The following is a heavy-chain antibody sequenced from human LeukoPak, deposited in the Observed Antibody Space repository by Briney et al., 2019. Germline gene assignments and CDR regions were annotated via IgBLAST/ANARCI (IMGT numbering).Heavy chain of an antibody. D-gene: IGHD5-18*01. CDR1: GFTFSNYA. Sequence: GGSLRLSCAASGFTFSNYAMHWVRQAPGKGLEWLAVISFDGNNEYYADSVKGRFTISRDNSKNTLYLQMNSLRAEDTAVYYCARLNLGYGYFLEATKRDYWGQGTLVTVSS. CDR3: ARLNLGYGYFLEATKRDY. J-gene: IGHJ4*02. V-gene: IGHV3-30-3*01. CDR2: ISFDGNNE.